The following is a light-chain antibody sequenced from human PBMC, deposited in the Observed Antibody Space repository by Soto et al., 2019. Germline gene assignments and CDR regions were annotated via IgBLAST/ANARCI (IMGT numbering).Light chain of an antibody. CDR2: KNN. V-gene: IGLV1-47*01. CDR3: VAWDDSLSGYV. J-gene: IGLJ1*01. CDR1: SSNIGRDY. Sequence: QSVLTQAPSASGTPGQRVIISCSGSSSNIGRDYVSCYQQLPGMAPKLLIYKNNQRPSGVPDRFSGSKSVTSASLAISGLRSEDEADYYCVAWDDSLSGYVFGTGTKVTVL.